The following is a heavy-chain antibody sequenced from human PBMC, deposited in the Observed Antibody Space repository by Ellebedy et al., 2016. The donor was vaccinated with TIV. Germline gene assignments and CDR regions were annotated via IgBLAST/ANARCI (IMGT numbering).Heavy chain of an antibody. CDR3: ARRIRYDFWSGMYGMDV. CDR2: IIPILGIA. J-gene: IGHJ6*02. V-gene: IGHV1-69*04. Sequence: AASVKVSCKASGGTFSSYAISWVRQAPGQGLEWMGRIIPILGIANYAQKFQGRVTITADKSTSTAYMELSSLRSEDTAVYYCARRIRYDFWSGMYGMDVWGQGTTVTVSS. D-gene: IGHD3-3*01. CDR1: GGTFSSYA.